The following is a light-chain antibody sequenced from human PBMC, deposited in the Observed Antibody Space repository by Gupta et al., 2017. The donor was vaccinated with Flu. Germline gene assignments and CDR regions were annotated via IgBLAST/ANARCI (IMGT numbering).Light chain of an antibody. CDR2: GAS. CDR1: VNIYYN. Sequence: EIMVTQSTDTLSVSPGERVTLSCRASVNIYYNLAWYQQKPGQAPRLLMSGASTRASDIPARFSGSGSGTEFTLTITSLQSEDFAVYYCQQYHKWPYSFGQGTKVEIK. CDR3: QQYHKWPYS. V-gene: IGKV3-15*01. J-gene: IGKJ2*03.